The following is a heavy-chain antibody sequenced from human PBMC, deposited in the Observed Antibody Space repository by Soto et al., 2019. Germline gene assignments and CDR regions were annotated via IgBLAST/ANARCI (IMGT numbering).Heavy chain of an antibody. CDR2: IDPGDSES. Sequence: EVKLVQSGAEVKKPGEPLRISCQASGYSFGSYWIRWVRQRPGKGLEWMGMIDPGDSESIYSPSSQGHVTFSVDASISTAYLHCRSLKDSDTATYYCARQGTDKIFGGDGWGQGTTVNVSS. CDR1: GYSFGSYW. CDR3: ARQGTDKIFGGDG. D-gene: IGHD3-3*01. V-gene: IGHV5-10-1*03. J-gene: IGHJ6*02.